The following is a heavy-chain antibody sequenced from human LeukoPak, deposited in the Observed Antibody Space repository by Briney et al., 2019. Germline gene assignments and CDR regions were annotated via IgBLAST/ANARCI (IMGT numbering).Heavy chain of an antibody. V-gene: IGHV3-43*01. Sequence: PGGSLRLSCAASGFTFDDYTMHWVRQAPGKGLEWVSLISWDGGSTYYADSVKGRFTISRDNSKNSLYLQMSSLRTEDTALYYCAKSYDSSGYLDAFDIWGQGTMVTVSS. D-gene: IGHD3-22*01. CDR3: AKSYDSSGYLDAFDI. CDR1: GFTFDDYT. CDR2: ISWDGGST. J-gene: IGHJ3*02.